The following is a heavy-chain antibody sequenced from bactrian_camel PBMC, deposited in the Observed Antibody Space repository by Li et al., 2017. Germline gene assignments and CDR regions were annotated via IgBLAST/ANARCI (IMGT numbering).Heavy chain of an antibody. J-gene: IGHJ6*01. CDR1: GSSDLTTC. D-gene: IGHD2*01. CDR3: AAEHATIEDTSPEEVLDFGY. CDR2: IDSNGPT. Sequence: HVQLVESGGGSVQAGGSLRLSCEARGSSDLTTCMAWFRQVPGKEREAIAVIDSNGPTQYATSVKGRFTISKDSVKNTLYLQMNSLKPADTAMYFCAAEHATIEDTSPEEVLDFGYRGQGTQVTVS. V-gene: IGHV3S53*01.